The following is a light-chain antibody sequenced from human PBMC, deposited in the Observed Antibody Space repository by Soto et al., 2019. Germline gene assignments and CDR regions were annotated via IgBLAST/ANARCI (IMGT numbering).Light chain of an antibody. CDR2: GAS. J-gene: IGKJ4*01. CDR3: QQYNSWPLT. Sequence: EIVMTQSPATLSVVPGERATLSCRASQSISSNLAWYQQKPGQAPRLLTYGASTRAAGVSTRISGSGSGTELTLTISSLQSEDFAVYYCQQYNSWPLTFGGGTKVDIK. CDR1: QSISSN. V-gene: IGKV3D-15*01.